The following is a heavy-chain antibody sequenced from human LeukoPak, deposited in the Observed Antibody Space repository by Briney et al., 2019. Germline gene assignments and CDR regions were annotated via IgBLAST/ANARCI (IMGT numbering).Heavy chain of an antibody. CDR1: GFTFSSYA. CDR3: AIEPRGVVVIPRFDP. D-gene: IGHD3-22*01. CDR2: ISYDGSNK. J-gene: IGHJ5*02. Sequence: PGGSLRLSCAASGFTFSSYAMHWVRQAPGKGLEWVAVISYDGSNKYYADSVKGRFTISRDNSKNTLYLQMNSLRAEDTAVYYCAIEPRGVVVIPRFDPWGQGTLVTVSS. V-gene: IGHV3-30-3*01.